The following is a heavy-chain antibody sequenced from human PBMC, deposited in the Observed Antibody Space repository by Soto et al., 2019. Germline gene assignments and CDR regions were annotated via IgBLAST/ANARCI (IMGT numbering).Heavy chain of an antibody. J-gene: IGHJ6*02. CDR1: GFTFNNYA. Sequence: PVGSLRLSCAASGFTFNNYAMSWVRQAPGKGLEWVSLLSGSDDSTYYADSVKGRFTMSSDSSKTTLYLHMNSLRAEDTAVYYCLKIEVAGRGNRVYYYYGMDVCGQRTTVTVSS. D-gene: IGHD6-19*01. V-gene: IGHV3-23*01. CDR2: LSGSDDST. CDR3: LKIEVAGRGNRVYYYYGMDV.